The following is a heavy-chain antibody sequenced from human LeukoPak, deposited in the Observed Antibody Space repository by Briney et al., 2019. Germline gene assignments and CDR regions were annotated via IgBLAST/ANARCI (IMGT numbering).Heavy chain of an antibody. CDR2: IRYDGTTK. Sequence: WGSLRLSCVASGFIFSSFGMHWVRQAPGKGLEWVAFIRYDGTTKYYADSVKGRFTISRDNSTNTLYLEMNSLRAEDTAVYYCAKNSRYWGQGNLVTVSS. V-gene: IGHV3-30*02. J-gene: IGHJ4*02. CDR3: AKNSRY. D-gene: IGHD6-13*01. CDR1: GFIFSSFG.